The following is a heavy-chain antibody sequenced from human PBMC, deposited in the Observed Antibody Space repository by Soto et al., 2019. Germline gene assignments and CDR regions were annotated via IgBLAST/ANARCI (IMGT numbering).Heavy chain of an antibody. CDR1: GVTFSSET. D-gene: IGHD3-10*01. CDR3: ATELGENPASPFDA. CDR2: IIPLFGTA. J-gene: IGHJ4*02. V-gene: IGHV1-69*13. Sequence: SVKVSCKASGVTFSSETLGWVRQAPGQGLEWVGGIIPLFGTASYAQKFQGRVTITADESTSTVYMELSSLRSDDTAVYFCATELGENPASPFDAWGQGTLVTVS.